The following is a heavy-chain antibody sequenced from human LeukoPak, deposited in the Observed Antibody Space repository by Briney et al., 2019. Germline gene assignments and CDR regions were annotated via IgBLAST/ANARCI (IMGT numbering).Heavy chain of an antibody. CDR2: INPSGGST. CDR1: GYTFTSYY. D-gene: IGHD5-18*01. J-gene: IGHJ3*02. Sequence: ASVKVYCKASGYTFTSYYMHWVRQAPGQGLEWMGIINPSGGSTSYAQKFQGRVTMTRDTSPGTVYMELSSLRSEDTAVYYCARDRSSGYSYGWWEVDAFDIWGQGTMVTVSS. CDR3: ARDRSSGYSYGWWEVDAFDI. V-gene: IGHV1-46*01.